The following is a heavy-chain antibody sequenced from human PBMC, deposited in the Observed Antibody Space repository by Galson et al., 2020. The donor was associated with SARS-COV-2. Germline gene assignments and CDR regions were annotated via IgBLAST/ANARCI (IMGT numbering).Heavy chain of an antibody. D-gene: IGHD5-12*01. CDR1: GGSVSSSSYY. J-gene: IGHJ6*02. CDR3: TRPGRDNGYSRYLGDEYAMDV. Sequence: ASETLSLTCTVSGGSVSSSSYYWGWIRQPPGKGLEWIGSIYYTGSTHYTPSFESRVTISVDTSKNLFSLRLSSVTAADTTVYYCTRPGRDNGYSRYLGDEYAMDVWGRGTTVTVSS. V-gene: IGHV4-39*01. CDR2: IYYTGST.